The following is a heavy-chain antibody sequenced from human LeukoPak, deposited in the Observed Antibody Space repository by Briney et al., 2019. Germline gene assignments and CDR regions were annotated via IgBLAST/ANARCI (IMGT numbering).Heavy chain of an antibody. Sequence: GGSLRLSCTASGFTFGDYAMSWFRQAPGKGLEWVGFIRSKAYGGTTEYAASVKGRFTISRDDSKSIAYLQMNSLKTEDTAVYYCTRAGPGVVVSATSYWGQGTLVTVSS. D-gene: IGHD2-15*01. CDR2: IRSKAYGGTT. V-gene: IGHV3-49*03. J-gene: IGHJ4*02. CDR3: TRAGPGVVVSATSY. CDR1: GFTFGDYA.